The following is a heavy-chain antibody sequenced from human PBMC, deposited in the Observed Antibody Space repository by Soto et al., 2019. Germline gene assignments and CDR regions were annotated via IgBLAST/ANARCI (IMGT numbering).Heavy chain of an antibody. CDR1: GFTFSDYA. J-gene: IGHJ4*01. CDR2: IRSAGDRI. CDR3: VKDHPALEY. Sequence: GGSLRLSCSASGFTFSDYAMHWVRQTPGKGLEYVSVIRSAGDRIYYAETVKGRFTISRDNSKKTIFLQMNSLKPDDTAMYYCVKDHPALEYWGHGTLVTVSS. V-gene: IGHV3-64D*06.